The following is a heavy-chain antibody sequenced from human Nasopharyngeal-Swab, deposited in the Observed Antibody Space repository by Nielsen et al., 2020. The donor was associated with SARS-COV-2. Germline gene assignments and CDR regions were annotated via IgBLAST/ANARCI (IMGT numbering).Heavy chain of an antibody. D-gene: IGHD7-27*01. Sequence: GGSLRLSCAASGFTFSTYSMNWVRQAPGKGLEWVPSISSSSSYIYYADSVKGRFTISRDNAKNSLYLQMNSLRAEDTAAFYCTRDLGRWQLFDPWGQGTLVTVSS. V-gene: IGHV3-21*01. CDR2: ISSSSSYI. J-gene: IGHJ5*02. CDR3: TRDLGRWQLFDP. CDR1: GFTFSTYS.